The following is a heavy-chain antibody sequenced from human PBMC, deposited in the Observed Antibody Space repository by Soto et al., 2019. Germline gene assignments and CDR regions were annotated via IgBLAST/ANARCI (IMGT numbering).Heavy chain of an antibody. CDR2: IYHSGST. Sequence: QVQLQESGPGLVKPSGTLSLTCAVSGGSISSSNWWSCVRQPPGKGLEWIGEIYHSGSTNYNPSLKSRVTISVDKSKNQCSLKLSSVTAADTSVYYCARTLYDYDSSGYCDAFDIWGQGTMVTVSA. V-gene: IGHV4-4*02. D-gene: IGHD3-22*01. CDR1: GGSISSSNW. J-gene: IGHJ3*02. CDR3: ARTLYDYDSSGYCDAFDI.